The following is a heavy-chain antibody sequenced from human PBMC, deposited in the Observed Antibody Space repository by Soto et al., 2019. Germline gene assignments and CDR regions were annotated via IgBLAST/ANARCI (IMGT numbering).Heavy chain of an antibody. CDR1: EFTFSTYS. V-gene: IGHV3-21*01. CDR2: ISCSSSYI. D-gene: IGHD3-22*01. J-gene: IGHJ6*02. CDR3: ARVVDYYDPYYYYGMDV. Sequence: EVQLVESGGGLVKPGGSLRLSCAASEFTFSTYSMNRVRQAPGKGLEWVSSISCSSSYIYYEDSVKGRFTISRDNAKNSLYLQMNSLRAEDTAVYYCARVVDYYDPYYYYGMDVWGQRTTVTVSS.